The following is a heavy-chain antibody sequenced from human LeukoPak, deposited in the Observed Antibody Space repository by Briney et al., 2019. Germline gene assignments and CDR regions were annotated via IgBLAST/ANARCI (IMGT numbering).Heavy chain of an antibody. J-gene: IGHJ4*02. Sequence: GGSLRLSCAASGFTFSSYAMHWVRQAPGKGLEYVSAISSNGGSTYYANSVKGRFTISRDNSKNTLYLQMGSLRAEGMAVYYCARVGSRSWFDYWGQGTLVTVSS. V-gene: IGHV3-64*01. D-gene: IGHD6-13*01. CDR1: GFTFSSYA. CDR2: ISSNGGST. CDR3: ARVGSRSWFDY.